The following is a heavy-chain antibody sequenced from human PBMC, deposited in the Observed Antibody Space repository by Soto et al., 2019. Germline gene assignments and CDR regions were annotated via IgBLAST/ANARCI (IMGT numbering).Heavy chain of an antibody. CDR3: ARDRERYSGSYYVPNVGDV. CDR2: ISGGGSTM. D-gene: IGHD1-26*01. V-gene: IGHV3-48*02. J-gene: IGHJ6*02. Sequence: PGGSLRLSCAASGFTFSNNAMGWVRQAPGKGLQWVSGISGGGSTMYYADSVKGRFTISRDNAKNSLYLQMNSLRDEDTAVYYCARDRERYSGSYYVPNVGDVWGQGTTVTVSS. CDR1: GFTFSNNA.